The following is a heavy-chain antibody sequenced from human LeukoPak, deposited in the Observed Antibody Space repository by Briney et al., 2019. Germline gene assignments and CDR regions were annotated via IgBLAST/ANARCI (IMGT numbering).Heavy chain of an antibody. Sequence: SETLSLTCSVSGGSTNSYYWSWIRQAGGKGLEWIGRIYSSGSTVYNPSLNSRLTMSIDTSKNQVSPKLKSVTATDTAIYYCARVKASSTSWTFDQWGQGALVTVSS. CDR2: IYSSGST. V-gene: IGHV4-4*07. CDR3: ARVKASSTSWTFDQ. J-gene: IGHJ4*02. D-gene: IGHD2-2*01. CDR1: GGSTNSYY.